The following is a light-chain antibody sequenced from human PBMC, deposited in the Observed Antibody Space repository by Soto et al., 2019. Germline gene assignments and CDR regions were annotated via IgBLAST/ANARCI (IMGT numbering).Light chain of an antibody. V-gene: IGLV6-57*02. Sequence: NLMLTQPHSVSESPGKTVTISCTGSSGSVASNYVHWYQRRPGSAPTIVNYGDNQRPSGVPDRFSVSIDSSSNSASLSISRLKSEDEADYCCQSYDRSSLYVFGTGTKVTVL. CDR3: QSYDRSSLYV. J-gene: IGLJ1*01. CDR1: SGSVASNY. CDR2: GDN.